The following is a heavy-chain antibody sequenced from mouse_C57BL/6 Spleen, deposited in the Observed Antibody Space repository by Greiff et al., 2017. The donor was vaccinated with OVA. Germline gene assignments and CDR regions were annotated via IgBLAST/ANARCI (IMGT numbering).Heavy chain of an antibody. J-gene: IGHJ1*03. Sequence: EVMLVESEGGLVQPGSSMKLSCTASGFTFSDYYMAWVRQVPEKGLEWVANINYDGSSTYYLDSLKSRFIISRDNAKNILYLQMSSLKSEDTATYYCARDPHGSSYEGYFDVWGTGTTVTVSS. CDR2: INYDGSST. CDR1: GFTFSDYY. V-gene: IGHV5-16*01. D-gene: IGHD1-1*01. CDR3: ARDPHGSSYEGYFDV.